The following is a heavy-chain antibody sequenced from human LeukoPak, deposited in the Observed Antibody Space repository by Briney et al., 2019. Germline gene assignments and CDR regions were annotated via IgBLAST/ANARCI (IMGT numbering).Heavy chain of an antibody. CDR2: IIPILGIA. D-gene: IGHD3-10*01. Sequence: SVEVSCKASGGTFSSYTISWVRQAPGQGLEWMGRIIPILGIANYAQKFQGRVTITADKSTSTAYMELSSLRSEDTAVYYCASITMVRGVIEGFDPWGQGTLVTVSS. CDR3: ASITMVRGVIEGFDP. V-gene: IGHV1-69*02. CDR1: GGTFSSYT. J-gene: IGHJ5*02.